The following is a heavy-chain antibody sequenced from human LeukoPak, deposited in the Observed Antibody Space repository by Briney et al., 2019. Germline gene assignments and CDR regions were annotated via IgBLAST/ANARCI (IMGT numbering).Heavy chain of an antibody. CDR3: ARVDYDSSGYYPNDAFDI. V-gene: IGHV4-59*01. CDR2: IYYSGST. J-gene: IGHJ3*02. D-gene: IGHD3-22*01. Sequence: SETLSLTCTVSGGSISSYYWSWIRQPPGKGLEWIGYIYYSGSTNYNPSLKSRVTISVDTSKNQFSLKLSSVTAADTAVYYCARVDYDSSGYYPNDAFDIWGQGTMVTVSS. CDR1: GGSISSYY.